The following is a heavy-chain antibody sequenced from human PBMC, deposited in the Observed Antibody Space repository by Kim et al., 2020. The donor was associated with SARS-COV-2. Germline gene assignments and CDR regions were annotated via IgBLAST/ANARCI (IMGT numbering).Heavy chain of an antibody. J-gene: IGHJ4*02. CDR2: IYSGGST. CDR1: GLTVSNNY. V-gene: IGHV3-53*01. D-gene: IGHD6-19*01. Sequence: GGSLRLSCAASGLTVSNNYMNWVRQAPGKGLEWVSVIYSGGSTYYADSVKGRFTISRDNSKNTLYLQMNSLRAEDMAVYYCASCMSAGRMPLYWGQGTLVTVSS. CDR3: ASCMSAGRMPLY.